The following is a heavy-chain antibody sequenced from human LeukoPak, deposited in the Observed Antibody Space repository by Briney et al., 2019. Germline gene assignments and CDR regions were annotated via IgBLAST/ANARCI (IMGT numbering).Heavy chain of an antibody. Sequence: PGGSLRLSCAVSGFSFDNYDMHWVRQISGEGLEWVAAIGTGGDTYYRDSVKGRFTISRGNAKNSLYLQMNSLRVGDTAVHYCVRDYGPGGFGPWGQGALVTVSS. V-gene: IGHV3-13*01. J-gene: IGHJ5*02. CDR2: IGTGGDT. CDR1: GFSFDNYD. D-gene: IGHD3-10*01. CDR3: VRDYGPGGFGP.